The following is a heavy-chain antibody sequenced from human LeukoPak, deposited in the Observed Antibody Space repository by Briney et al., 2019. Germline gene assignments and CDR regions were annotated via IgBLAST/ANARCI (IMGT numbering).Heavy chain of an antibody. V-gene: IGHV3-7*01. D-gene: IGHD1-26*01. Sequence: GGSLRLSCAASGFTFSTYWMSWVRQAPGKGLEWVANIKQDGSNKYYADSVKGRFTISRDNSKNTLYLQMNSLRAEDTAVYYCARGSGSYLYYFDSWGQGTLVTVSS. CDR3: ARGSGSYLYYFDS. CDR1: GFTFSTYW. CDR2: IKQDGSNK. J-gene: IGHJ4*02.